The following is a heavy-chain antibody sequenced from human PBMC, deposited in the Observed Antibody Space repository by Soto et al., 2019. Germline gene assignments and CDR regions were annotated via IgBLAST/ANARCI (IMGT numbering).Heavy chain of an antibody. CDR1: GGSISAYY. CDR2: IYYSGSS. D-gene: IGHD6-13*01. V-gene: IGHV4-59*08. J-gene: IGHJ4*02. Sequence: QVQLQESGPGLVKPSETLSLTCTVSGGSISAYYWSWIRQPPGKALEWIGYIYYSGSSNYNLSIKSRVTMSVDTSKNQFSLKLSSVTAADTAGYYCAGRLVRAAATYYFDSWGQGTLVTVSS. CDR3: AGRLVRAAATYYFDS.